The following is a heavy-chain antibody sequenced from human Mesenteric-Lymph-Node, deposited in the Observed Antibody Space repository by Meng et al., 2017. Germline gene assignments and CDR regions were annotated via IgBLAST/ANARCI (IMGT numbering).Heavy chain of an antibody. Sequence: EVQLLESGGGLVQPGGSLSLSFAASGFTFRSYAMSWVRQAPGKGLEWVSTISGSGGSTYYADSVKGRFTISRDNSKNTLYLQMNSLRAEDTAVYYCAKPPADGYNYVDYWGQGTLVTVSS. J-gene: IGHJ4*02. D-gene: IGHD5-24*01. CDR2: ISGSGGST. CDR1: GFTFRSYA. CDR3: AKPPADGYNYVDY. V-gene: IGHV3-23*01.